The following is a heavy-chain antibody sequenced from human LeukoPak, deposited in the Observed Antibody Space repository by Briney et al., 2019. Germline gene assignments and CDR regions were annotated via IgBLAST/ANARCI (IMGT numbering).Heavy chain of an antibody. Sequence: GASVKVSCKASGYTFTSYGISWVRQAPGQGLEWMGWISAYNGNTNYAQKLQGRVTMTTDTSTSTAYMELRSLRSDDTAVYYCAREGSSGVLRYFDWFTKESHFDYWGQGTLVTVSS. V-gene: IGHV1-18*01. J-gene: IGHJ4*02. CDR1: GYTFTSYG. CDR2: ISAYNGNT. CDR3: AREGSSGVLRYFDWFTKESHFDY. D-gene: IGHD3-9*01.